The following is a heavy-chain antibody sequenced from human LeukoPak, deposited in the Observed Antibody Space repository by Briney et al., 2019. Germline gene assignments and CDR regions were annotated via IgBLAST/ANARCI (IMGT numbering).Heavy chain of an antibody. V-gene: IGHV3-30*18. Sequence: QPGGSLRLSCAASGFTFSSYGMHWVRQAPGKGLEWVAVISYDGSNKYYADSVKGRFTISRDNSKNTLYLQMNSLRAEDTAVYYCAKDRNYGDYYWGQGTLVTVSS. CDR1: GFTFSSYG. CDR3: AKDRNYGDYY. D-gene: IGHD4-17*01. CDR2: ISYDGSNK. J-gene: IGHJ4*02.